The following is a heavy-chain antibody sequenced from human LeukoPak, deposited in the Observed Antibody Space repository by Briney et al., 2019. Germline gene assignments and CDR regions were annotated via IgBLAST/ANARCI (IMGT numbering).Heavy chain of an antibody. Sequence: SETLSLTCTVSGGSISRSSYYWGWIRQPPGKRLEWIGSIYYSGSTYYNPSLKSRVTISVDTSKNQFSLKLSSVTAADTAVYYCARDLMTRGSGSQDWGQGTLVTVSS. D-gene: IGHD3-10*01. CDR1: GGSISRSSYY. J-gene: IGHJ4*02. CDR3: ARDLMTRGSGSQD. CDR2: IYYSGST. V-gene: IGHV4-39*07.